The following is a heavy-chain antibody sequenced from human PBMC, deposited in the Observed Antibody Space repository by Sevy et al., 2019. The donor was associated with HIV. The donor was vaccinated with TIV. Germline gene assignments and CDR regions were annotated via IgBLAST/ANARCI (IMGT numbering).Heavy chain of an antibody. J-gene: IGHJ4*02. CDR3: VRIRFQTGAFAS. CDR2: IDPISAGN. D-gene: IGHD7-27*01. Sequence: ASVKVSCKASGYTFTGHYLHWVRQAPGRGLEWMGWIDPISAGNNYAQKFKGRVTMARDTSISTAYMELSRLRFDDTAMYYCVRIRFQTGAFASWGQGTLVTVSS. CDR1: GYTFTGHY. V-gene: IGHV1-2*02.